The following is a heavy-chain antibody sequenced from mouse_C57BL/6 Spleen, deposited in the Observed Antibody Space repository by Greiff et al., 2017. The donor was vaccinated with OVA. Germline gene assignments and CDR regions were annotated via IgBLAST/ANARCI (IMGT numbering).Heavy chain of an antibody. CDR2: INYDGSST. D-gene: IGHD1-1*01. Sequence: EVKLMESEGGLVQPGSSMKLSCTASGFTFSDYYMAWVRQVPEKGLEWVANINYDGSSTYYLDSLKSRFIISRDNAKNILYLQMSSLKSEDTATYYCARWDTTGAMDYWGQGTSVTVSS. CDR1: GFTFSDYY. CDR3: ARWDTTGAMDY. J-gene: IGHJ4*01. V-gene: IGHV5-16*01.